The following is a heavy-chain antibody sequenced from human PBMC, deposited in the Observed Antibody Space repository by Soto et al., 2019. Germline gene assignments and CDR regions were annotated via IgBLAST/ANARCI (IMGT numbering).Heavy chain of an antibody. CDR2: ISPYSGNT. V-gene: IGHV1-18*01. D-gene: IGHD3-16*01. Sequence: QVQLVQCGDEVRKPGSSVKVSCKASGYISVNYGIAWVRQAHGQGLEWMGWISPYSGNTHYGSKVQGRLTMTTDTSTSTAHMDLGSLTSDDTAVYYCAMVDNYVTPTPQDVWGQGTTVTVSS. J-gene: IGHJ6*02. CDR3: AMVDNYVTPTPQDV. CDR1: GYISVNYG.